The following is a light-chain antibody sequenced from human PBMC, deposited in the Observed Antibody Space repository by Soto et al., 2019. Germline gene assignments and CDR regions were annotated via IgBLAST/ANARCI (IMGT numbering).Light chain of an antibody. J-gene: IGLJ3*02. CDR3: CSYAGRYKLV. CDR1: SGDVGGYDY. Sequence: QSALTQPRSVSGSPGQSVTISCTGTSGDVGGYDYVSWYLKHPDKAPNLIIYDVTKRPSGVPDRFSASKSGNTAYLIVSGLQSEDEAEYFCCSYAGRYKLVFGGGTKLTVL. CDR2: DVT. V-gene: IGLV2-11*01.